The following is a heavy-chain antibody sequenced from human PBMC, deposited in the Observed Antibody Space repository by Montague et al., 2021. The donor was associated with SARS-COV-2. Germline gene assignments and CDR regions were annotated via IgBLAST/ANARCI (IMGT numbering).Heavy chain of an antibody. CDR2: IYGDDDK. D-gene: IGHD3-16*01. CDR3: AHVSRLGNDYGVHFDY. V-gene: IGHV2-5*02. J-gene: IGHJ4*02. CDR1: GFSLTTRAVG. Sequence: PALVKPTQTLTLTCNFSGFSLTTRAVGVGWIRQPPGKALEWLAVIYGDDDKRYSPYLRSRLTITKDTSANHVVLTMTNMDPVDKATYYCAHVSRLGNDYGVHFDYWGQGALVTVSS.